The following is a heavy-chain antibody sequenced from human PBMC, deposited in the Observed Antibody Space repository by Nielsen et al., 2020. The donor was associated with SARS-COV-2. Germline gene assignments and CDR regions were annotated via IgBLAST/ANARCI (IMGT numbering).Heavy chain of an antibody. V-gene: IGHV1-69*13. J-gene: IGHJ4*02. D-gene: IGHD6-19*01. Sequence: SVKVSCKASGGTFSSYDISWVRQAPGQGLEWMGGIIPIFGTAKYAQKFQGRVTITADESTSTAYMELSSLRSEDTVVYYCARDRPGYSSGWRFGHDYWGQGTLVTVSS. CDR2: IIPIFGTA. CDR1: GGTFSSYD. CDR3: ARDRPGYSSGWRFGHDY.